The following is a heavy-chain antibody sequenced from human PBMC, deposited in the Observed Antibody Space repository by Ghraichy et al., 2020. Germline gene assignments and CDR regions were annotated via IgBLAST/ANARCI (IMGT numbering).Heavy chain of an antibody. Sequence: SETLSLTCNVSGVSINSNFWSWFRQPPGKGLEWIGYMYYTGSTDYNPSLRSSVTISVDRSKSQFSLRVNSVTAADTAVYFCARSYGDYGYFQDWGQGTLVVVSS. V-gene: IGHV4-59*01. CDR1: GVSINSNF. D-gene: IGHD4-17*01. J-gene: IGHJ1*01. CDR3: ARSYGDYGYFQD. CDR2: MYYTGST.